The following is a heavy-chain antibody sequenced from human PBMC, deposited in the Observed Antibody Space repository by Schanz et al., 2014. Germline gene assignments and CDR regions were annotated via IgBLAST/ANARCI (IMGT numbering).Heavy chain of an antibody. V-gene: IGHV3-30*02. J-gene: IGHJ4*02. Sequence: QVQLVESGGGVVQPGGSLRLSCAASGFTFSSYGIHWVRQAPDKGLEWVSFIRYDGVNKYYADSVKGRFTISRDNAKNSLYLQMNSLRAEDTAVYYCERFQSPHQPFDYWGQGTLVTVSS. CDR2: IRYDGVNK. D-gene: IGHD2-2*01. CDR1: GFTFSSYG. CDR3: ERFQSPHQPFDY.